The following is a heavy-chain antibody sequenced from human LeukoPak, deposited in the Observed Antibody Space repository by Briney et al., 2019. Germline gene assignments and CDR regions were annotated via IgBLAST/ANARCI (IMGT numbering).Heavy chain of an antibody. CDR1: GGSITSYY. Sequence: SETLPLTCTVSGGSITSYYWSWIRQPPGKGLEWIGYIYYSGNTNYNPSLKSRVTISVDTSKNQFSLKLSSVTAADTAVYYCARSSSSWYGMDVWGQGTTVTVSS. D-gene: IGHD6-13*01. CDR2: IYYSGNT. J-gene: IGHJ6*02. CDR3: ARSSSSWYGMDV. V-gene: IGHV4-59*01.